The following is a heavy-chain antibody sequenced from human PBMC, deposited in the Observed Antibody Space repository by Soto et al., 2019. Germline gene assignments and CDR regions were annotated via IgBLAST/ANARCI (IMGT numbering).Heavy chain of an antibody. D-gene: IGHD2-8*01. J-gene: IGHJ3*02. CDR2: IKSKTDGGTT. CDR1: GFTFSNAW. Sequence: GGSLRLSCAASGFTFSNAWMSWVRQAPGKGLEWVGRIKSKTDGGTTDYAAPVKGRFTISRDDSKNTLYLQMNSLKTEDTAVYYCTIRYCTNGVCYDAFDIWGQGTMVTVSS. CDR3: TIRYCTNGVCYDAFDI. V-gene: IGHV3-15*01.